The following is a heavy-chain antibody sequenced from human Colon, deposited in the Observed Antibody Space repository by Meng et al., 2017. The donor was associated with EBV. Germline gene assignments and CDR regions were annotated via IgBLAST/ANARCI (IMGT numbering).Heavy chain of an antibody. Sequence: VQLQQWGAGLLKPPETLSRSCAVYGGSFRDYYWTWIRHPPGKGLEWIGEIDHRGNTKYNPSLKSRVTISLDTSKKQFSLKVSSVTAADSAVYYCARRGPSGNFSPWSQGALVTVSS. D-gene: IGHD3-10*01. CDR1: GGSFRDYY. J-gene: IGHJ5*02. CDR2: IDHRGNT. CDR3: ARRGPSGNFSP. V-gene: IGHV4-34*01.